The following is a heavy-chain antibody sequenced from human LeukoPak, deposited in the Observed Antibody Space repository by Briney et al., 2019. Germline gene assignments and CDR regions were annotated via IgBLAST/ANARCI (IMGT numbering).Heavy chain of an antibody. V-gene: IGHV3-33*01. D-gene: IGHD3-10*01. J-gene: IGHJ4*02. CDR2: IWYDGSNK. CDR3: ATGSGGDVEY. Sequence: GGSLRLSCAASGFTFSSYGMHWVRQAPGKGLEWVAVIWYDGSNKYYADSVKGRFTISRDNSKNTLYLQMNSPRAEDTAVYYCATGSGGDVEYWGQGTLVTVSS. CDR1: GFTFSSYG.